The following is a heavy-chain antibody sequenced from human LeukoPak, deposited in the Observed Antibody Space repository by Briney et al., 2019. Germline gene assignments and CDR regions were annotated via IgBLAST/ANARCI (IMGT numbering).Heavy chain of an antibody. V-gene: IGHV3-23*01. CDR2: ISGSGSST. J-gene: IGHJ5*02. CDR3: AKGKQWLIPNWFDP. CDR1: GFTFSSYS. D-gene: IGHD6-19*01. Sequence: GGSLRLSCAASGFTFSSYSMSWVRQTPGKGLEWVSSISGSGSSTNYADSVKGRFTISRDNSKDTLHLRMNSLRADDTAVYYCAKGKQWLIPNWFDPWGQGTLVTVPS.